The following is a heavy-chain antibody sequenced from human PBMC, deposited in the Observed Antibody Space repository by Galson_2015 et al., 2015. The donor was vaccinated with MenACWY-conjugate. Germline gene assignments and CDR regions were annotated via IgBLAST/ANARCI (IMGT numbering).Heavy chain of an antibody. J-gene: IGHJ4*02. CDR2: INSDGSST. D-gene: IGHD1-7*01. CDR1: GFTFSSYW. V-gene: IGHV3-74*01. Sequence: SLRLACAASGFTFSSYWMHWVRQAPGKGLVWVSRINSDGSSTSYADPVKGRFTISRDNAKNTLYLQMNSLRAEDTAVYYCARGGYNWNYLNYWGQGTLVTVSS. CDR3: ARGGYNWNYLNY.